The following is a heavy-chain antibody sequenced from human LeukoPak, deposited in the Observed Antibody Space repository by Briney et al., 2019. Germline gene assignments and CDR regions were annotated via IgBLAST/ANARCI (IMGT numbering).Heavy chain of an antibody. CDR1: GFTFSSYG. CDR3: ARDLKYYDSSGFDY. CDR2: IWYDGSNK. J-gene: IGHJ4*02. D-gene: IGHD3-22*01. V-gene: IGHV3-33*01. Sequence: GGSLRLSCAASGFTFSSYGMHWVRQAPGKGLEWVAVIWYDGSNKYYADSVKGRFTISRDNAKNSLTLQMNSLRAEDTAVYYCARDLKYYDSSGFDYWGQGTLVTVSS.